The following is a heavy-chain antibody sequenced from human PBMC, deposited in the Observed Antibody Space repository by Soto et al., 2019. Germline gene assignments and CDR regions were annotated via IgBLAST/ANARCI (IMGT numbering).Heavy chain of an antibody. D-gene: IGHD3-10*01. CDR3: ARLPSIIGSPVDG. CDR1: GGSISSSGSY. Sequence: QVQLQESAPGLVKPSQTLSLSCMVAGGSISSSGSYWRWVRQHPGKGLEWIGNIYSTGRTYYHPSLKSRVSMEVDTSNNHFSLTMRSLTSADTAVYFCARLPSIIGSPVDGWGLGTAVHVSS. CDR2: IYSTGRT. J-gene: IGHJ6*02. V-gene: IGHV4-31*03.